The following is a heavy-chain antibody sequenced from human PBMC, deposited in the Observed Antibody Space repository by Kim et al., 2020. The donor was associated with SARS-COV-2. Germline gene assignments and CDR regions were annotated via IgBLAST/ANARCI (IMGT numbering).Heavy chain of an antibody. D-gene: IGHD3-22*01. CDR3: ARAEPNDYGSRGRAFDI. CDR2: IIPILGAA. Sequence: SVKVSCKASGGIFSNYAISWVRRAPGQGLEWMGGIIPILGAANYAQRFQGRVTITADESTSTAYMDLSSLRSEDTAVYYCARAEPNDYGSRGRAFDIWGQGTLVTVSS. V-gene: IGHV1-69*13. CDR1: GGIFSNYA. J-gene: IGHJ3*02.